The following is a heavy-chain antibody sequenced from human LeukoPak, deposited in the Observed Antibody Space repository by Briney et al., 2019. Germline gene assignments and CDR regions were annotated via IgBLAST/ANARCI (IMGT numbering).Heavy chain of an antibody. V-gene: IGHV1-69*04. CDR2: IIPILGIA. CDR1: GGTFSSDA. Sequence: ASVKVSCKASGGTFSSDAISWVRQAPGQGLEWMGRIIPILGIANYAQKFQGRVMITADKSTSTAYMELSSLRSEDTAVYYCARAGASARGGAAEDWVWGQGTLVTVSS. CDR3: ARAGASARGGAAEDWV. J-gene: IGHJ4*02. D-gene: IGHD6-6*01.